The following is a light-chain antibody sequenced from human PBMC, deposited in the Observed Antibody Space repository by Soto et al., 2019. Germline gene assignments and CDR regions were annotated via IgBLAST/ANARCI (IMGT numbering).Light chain of an antibody. CDR3: CSYAGSSYV. CDR1: RSDVGDYKY. Sequence: QSVLTQPPSASGSPGQSVTISCTGSRSDVGDYKYVSWYQQYPGKAPKLIIYEVNRRPSGVPDRFSGSKSDNAASLAVSGLQAEDEADYYCCSYAGSSYVFGRGTKVTVL. J-gene: IGLJ1*01. CDR2: EVN. V-gene: IGLV2-8*01.